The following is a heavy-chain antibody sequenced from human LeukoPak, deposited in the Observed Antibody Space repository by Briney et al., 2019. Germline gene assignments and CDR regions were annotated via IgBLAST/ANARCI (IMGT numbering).Heavy chain of an antibody. CDR2: VSISGENT. D-gene: IGHD3-22*01. J-gene: IGHJ6*03. CDR3: ARGRDRNPSGYYYYMDV. V-gene: IGHV3-23*05. Sequence: GGSLRLSCAASGFTLGNYGMTWVRQAPEKGLEWVSSVSISGENTYYADSVKGRFTISRDNSKDTLYLLMSSLRADDTAVYYCARGRDRNPSGYYYYMDVWGKGTTVTISS. CDR1: GFTLGNYG.